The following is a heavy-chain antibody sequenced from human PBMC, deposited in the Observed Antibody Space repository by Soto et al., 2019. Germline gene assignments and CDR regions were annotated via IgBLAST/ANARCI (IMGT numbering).Heavy chain of an antibody. J-gene: IGHJ6*02. V-gene: IGHV4-59*01. CDR2: IYYSGST. D-gene: IGHD6-19*01. CDR1: GGSISSYY. Sequence: SETLSLTCTVSGGSISSYYWSWIRQPPGKGLEWIGYIYYSGSTNYNPSLKSRVTISVDTSKNQFSLKLSSVTAADTAVYYCARCGGSGWFYYYYGMDVWGQGTTVTVSS. CDR3: ARCGGSGWFYYYYGMDV.